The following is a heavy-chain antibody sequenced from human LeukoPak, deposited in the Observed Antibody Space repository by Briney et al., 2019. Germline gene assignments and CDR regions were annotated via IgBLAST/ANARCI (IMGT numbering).Heavy chain of an antibody. D-gene: IGHD3-22*01. Sequence: SEALSLTCTVSGGSISSYYWSWIRQPPGKGLEWIGYIYYSGSTNYNPSLKSRVTISVDTSKNQFSLKLSSVTAADTAVYYCARSTWLLDKWGQGTLVTVSS. CDR1: GGSISSYY. CDR3: ARSTWLLDK. CDR2: IYYSGST. V-gene: IGHV4-59*01. J-gene: IGHJ4*02.